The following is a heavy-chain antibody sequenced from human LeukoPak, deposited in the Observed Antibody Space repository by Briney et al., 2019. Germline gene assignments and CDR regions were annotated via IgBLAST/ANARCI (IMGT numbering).Heavy chain of an antibody. J-gene: IGHJ4*02. V-gene: IGHV3-48*03. Sequence: GRSLRLSCAASGFTFSSYEMNWVRQAPGKGLEWVSYISSSGSTIYYADSVKGRFTISRDNAKNSLYLQMNSLRAEDTAVYYCARVPLTFYGSGSYYFDYWGQGTLVTVSS. CDR2: ISSSGSTI. CDR3: ARVPLTFYGSGSYYFDY. D-gene: IGHD3-10*01. CDR1: GFTFSSYE.